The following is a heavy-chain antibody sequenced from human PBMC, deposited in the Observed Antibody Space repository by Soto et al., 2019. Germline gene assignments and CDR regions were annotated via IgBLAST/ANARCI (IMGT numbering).Heavy chain of an antibody. D-gene: IGHD5-12*01. Sequence: QMQLVQSGPEVKKPGTSVKVSCKASGFTFTSSAVQWVRQARGQRLEWIGWIVVGSGNTNYAQKFQERVTITRDMXXSTAYMELSSLRSEDTAVYYCAADLNGVATIRYDYWGQGTLVTVSS. CDR1: GFTFTSSA. J-gene: IGHJ4*02. CDR3: AADLNGVATIRYDY. CDR2: IVVGSGNT. V-gene: IGHV1-58*01.